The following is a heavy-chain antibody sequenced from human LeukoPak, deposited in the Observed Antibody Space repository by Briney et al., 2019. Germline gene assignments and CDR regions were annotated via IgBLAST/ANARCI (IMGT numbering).Heavy chain of an antibody. CDR2: IYPGDSDT. CDR3: AKRYSAYDYFDY. J-gene: IGHJ4*02. CDR1: GYSFTSYW. V-gene: IGHV5-51*01. D-gene: IGHD5-12*01. Sequence: GESLKISCKGSGYSFTSYWIGWVRRMPGKGLEWMGTIYPGDSDTRYSPSFQGQVTISVDKSISTAYLQWSSLKASDTAMYYCAKRYSAYDYFDYWGQGTLVTVSS.